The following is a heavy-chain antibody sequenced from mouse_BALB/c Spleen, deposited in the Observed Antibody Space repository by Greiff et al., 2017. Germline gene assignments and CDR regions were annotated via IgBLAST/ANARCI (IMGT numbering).Heavy chain of an antibody. J-gene: IGHJ4*01. CDR2: ISYSGST. Sequence: EVKLQQSGPSLVKPSQTLSLTCSVTGDSITSGYWNWIRKFPGNKLEYMGYISYSGSTYYNPSLKSRISITRDTSKNQYYLQLNSVTTEDTATYYCARWITTVVGAMDYWGQGTSVTVPS. CDR1: GDSITSGY. CDR3: ARWITTVVGAMDY. D-gene: IGHD1-1*01. V-gene: IGHV3-8*02.